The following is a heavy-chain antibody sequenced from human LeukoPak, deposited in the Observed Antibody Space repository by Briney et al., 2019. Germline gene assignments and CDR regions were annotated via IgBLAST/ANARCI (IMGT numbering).Heavy chain of an antibody. CDR3: ARDQVTMIVVVITPRGMDV. V-gene: IGHV3-23*01. CDR2: ISGSGSST. Sequence: GGSLRLSCAASGFTFSSYAMSWVRQAPGKGLEWVSAISGSGSSTYYADSVKGRFTISRDNAKNSLYLQMNSLRDEDTAVYYCARDQVTMIVVVITPRGMDVWGQGTTVTVSS. CDR1: GFTFSSYA. D-gene: IGHD3-22*01. J-gene: IGHJ6*02.